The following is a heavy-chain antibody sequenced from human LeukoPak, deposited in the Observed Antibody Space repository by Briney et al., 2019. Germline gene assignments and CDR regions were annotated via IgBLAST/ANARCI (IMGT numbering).Heavy chain of an antibody. CDR3: ARGDFNDYGDYVDAFEI. D-gene: IGHD4-17*01. CDR1: GFTFSSYW. CDR2: IKPDGSEK. Sequence: PGGSLRLSCAASGFTFSSYWMRWVRQAPGKGLEWVANIKPDGSEKYCVDSVKGRFTISRDNAKKSLYLQMNSLRAEDTAVYYCARGDFNDYGDYVDAFEIWGQGTMVTVSA. V-gene: IGHV3-7*01. J-gene: IGHJ3*02.